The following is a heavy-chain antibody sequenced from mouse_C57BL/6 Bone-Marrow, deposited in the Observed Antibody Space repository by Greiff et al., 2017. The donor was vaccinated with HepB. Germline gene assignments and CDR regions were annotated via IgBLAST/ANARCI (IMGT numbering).Heavy chain of an antibody. CDR1: GFSFNTYA. D-gene: IGHD2-4*01. Sequence: EVKVVESGGGLVQPKGSLKLSCAASGFSFNTYAMNWVRQAPGKGLEWVARIRSKSNNYATYYADSVKDRFTISRDDSESMLYLQMNNLKTEDTAMYYCVRERGIYYDYDEYAMDYWGQGTSVTVSS. CDR3: VRERGIYYDYDEYAMDY. J-gene: IGHJ4*01. V-gene: IGHV10-1*01. CDR2: IRSKSNNYAT.